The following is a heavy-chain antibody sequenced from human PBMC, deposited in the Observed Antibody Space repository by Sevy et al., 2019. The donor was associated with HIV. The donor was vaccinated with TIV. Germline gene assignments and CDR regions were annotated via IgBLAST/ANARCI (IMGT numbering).Heavy chain of an antibody. J-gene: IGHJ4*02. V-gene: IGHV4-38-2*01. CDR2: IYHSGST. CDR3: ARKVPAATIYLRHFDY. D-gene: IGHD2-2*01. CDR1: GYSISSGYY. Sequence: SETLSLTCAVSGYSISSGYYWGWIRQPPGKGLEWIGRIYHSGSTYYNPSLKSRVTISVDTSKNQFSLKLSSVTAADTAVYYCARKVPAATIYLRHFDYWGQGTLVTVSS.